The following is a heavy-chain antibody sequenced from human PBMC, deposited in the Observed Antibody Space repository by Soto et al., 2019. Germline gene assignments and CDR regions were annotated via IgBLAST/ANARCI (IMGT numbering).Heavy chain of an antibody. CDR3: ARCDYDRSGPIDY. CDR2: INHSGNT. Sequence: QVQLQQWGAGLLKPSETLSLTCGVYGGSFSGYYWSWIRQPPGKGLEWIGEINHSGNTKYSPSLKSRVTISVATSENQVSLKLSSATAAATAVYYCARCDYDRSGPIDYWGQGILVTVSS. CDR1: GGSFSGYY. J-gene: IGHJ4*02. D-gene: IGHD3-22*01. V-gene: IGHV4-34*01.